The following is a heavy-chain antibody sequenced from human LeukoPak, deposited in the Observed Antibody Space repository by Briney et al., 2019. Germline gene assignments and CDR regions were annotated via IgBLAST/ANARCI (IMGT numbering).Heavy chain of an antibody. CDR1: GGSISSYY. CDR2: IYYSGTT. Sequence: SETLSLTCTVSGGSISSYYWSWIRQPPGEGLEWIGYIYYSGTTNYNPSLKSRIAISVDASKHQFSLRVSSVTAADTAVYYCARVSGGFSQTEDPYYYYGMDVWGQGTTVTVSS. D-gene: IGHD1-14*01. J-gene: IGHJ6*02. V-gene: IGHV4-59*01. CDR3: ARVSGGFSQTEDPYYYYGMDV.